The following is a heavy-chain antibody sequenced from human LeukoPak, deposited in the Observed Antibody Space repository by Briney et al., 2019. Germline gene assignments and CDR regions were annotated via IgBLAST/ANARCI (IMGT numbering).Heavy chain of an antibody. D-gene: IGHD1-14*01. CDR1: GGSISSSNW. CDR3: ARKAGTSRAYSVDY. J-gene: IGHJ4*02. CDR2: IYHSGST. V-gene: IGHV4-4*02. Sequence: PSETLSLTCAVSGGSISSSNWWSWVRQPPGKGLEWIGEIYHSGSTSYNPSLKSRVTISLDKSNNQFSLNLSSVTAADTAIYYCARKAGTSRAYSVDYWGQGTLVTVSS.